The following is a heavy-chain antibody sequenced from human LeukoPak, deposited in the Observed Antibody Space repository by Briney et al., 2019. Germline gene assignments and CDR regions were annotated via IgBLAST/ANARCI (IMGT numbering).Heavy chain of an antibody. CDR1: GYTFTSYD. CDR2: MNPNSGNT. CDR3: ASLDFWSGYSNGMDV. V-gene: IGHV1-8*01. D-gene: IGHD3-3*01. Sequence: ASVKVSCKASGYTFTSYDINWVRQATGQGIEWMGWMNPNSGNTGYAQKFQGRVTMTRNTSISTAYMELSSLRSEGTAVYYCASLDFWSGYSNGMDVWGQGTTVTVSS. J-gene: IGHJ6*02.